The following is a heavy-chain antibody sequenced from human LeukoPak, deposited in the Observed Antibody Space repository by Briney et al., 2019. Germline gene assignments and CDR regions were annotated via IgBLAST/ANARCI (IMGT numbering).Heavy chain of an antibody. J-gene: IGHJ4*02. Sequence: PGGSLRLSCAASGFTFSNAWMSWVRQAPGKRLEWVGRIKSKTDGGTTDYAAPVKGRFTISRDDSKNTLYLQMNSLKTEDTAVYYCTAAYYYDSSGYYYDQDYWGQGTLVTVSS. V-gene: IGHV3-15*01. D-gene: IGHD3-22*01. CDR1: GFTFSNAW. CDR2: IKSKTDGGTT. CDR3: TAAYYYDSSGYYYDQDY.